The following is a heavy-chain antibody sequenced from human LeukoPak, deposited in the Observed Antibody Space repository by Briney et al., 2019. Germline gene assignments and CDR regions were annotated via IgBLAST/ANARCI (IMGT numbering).Heavy chain of an antibody. D-gene: IGHD1-14*01. V-gene: IGHV3-23*01. Sequence: GSLRPPRSTLGFPFYNFSMSRGRQAPGKGVGGGSSISGDGSRTYYTDSVKGRFTISRDNSKNTLYLQMNSLRADETAVYYCASRPRADIGPLDFWGQGTLVTVSS. CDR2: ISGDGSRT. CDR1: GFPFYNFS. CDR3: ASRPRADIGPLDF. J-gene: IGHJ4*02.